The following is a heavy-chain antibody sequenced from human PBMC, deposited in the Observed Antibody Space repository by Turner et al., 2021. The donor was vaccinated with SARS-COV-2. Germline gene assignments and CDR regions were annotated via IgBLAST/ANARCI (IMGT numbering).Heavy chain of an antibody. Sequence: QVLLQASGPGLVTPSETLSLTCTVSGASISSYYWAWIRQPPGKRLEWIGYIYYRGSTNYNPSLKSRVTISVDTSKNQFSLKLTSVTAADTAVYFCARELTNNWFDPWGQGTLVTVSS. CDR2: IYYRGST. CDR3: ARELTNNWFDP. CDR1: GASISSYY. J-gene: IGHJ5*02. V-gene: IGHV4-59*01. D-gene: IGHD3-10*01.